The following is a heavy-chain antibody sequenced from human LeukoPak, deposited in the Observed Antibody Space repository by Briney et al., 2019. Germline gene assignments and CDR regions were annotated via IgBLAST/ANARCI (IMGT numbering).Heavy chain of an antibody. CDR1: GFTFSSYS. CDR3: ARDHEGSNRFDP. J-gene: IGHJ5*02. Sequence: GGSLGLSCAASGFTFSSYSMNWVRQAPGKGLEWVSSISSSSSYIYYADSVKGRFTISRDNAKNSLYLQMNSLRAEDTAVYYCARDHEGSNRFDPWGQGTLVTVSS. CDR2: ISSSSSYI. V-gene: IGHV3-21*01.